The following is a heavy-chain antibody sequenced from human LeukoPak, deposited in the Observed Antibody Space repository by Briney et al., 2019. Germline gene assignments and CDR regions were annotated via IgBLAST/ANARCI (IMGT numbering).Heavy chain of an antibody. V-gene: IGHV4-59*01. CDR3: ARDRGYLDDFDI. J-gene: IGHJ3*02. CDR1: GASIPNYY. Sequence: PSETLSLTCIVSGASIPNYYWSWIRQPAGKGLEWIGSIYYSGSTNYNPSLNSRVTISIDKTTNQFSLKLNSVTAADTAVYYCARDRGYLDDFDIWGPGTMVTVSS. D-gene: IGHD3-10*01. CDR2: IYYSGST.